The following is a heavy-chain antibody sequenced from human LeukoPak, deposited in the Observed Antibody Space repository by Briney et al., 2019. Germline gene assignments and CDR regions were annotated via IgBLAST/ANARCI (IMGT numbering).Heavy chain of an antibody. D-gene: IGHD2-2*01. V-gene: IGHV4-31*03. J-gene: IGHJ4*02. CDR3: ARRVGKYPAYYFDS. Sequence: SETLSLTCTVSGASITTGGHYWGWIRQPPGKGLEWIGYIYYSGSTNYNPSLKSRLAMSMDTSKNHFSLKVNSMTAADTAVYYCARRVGKYPAYYFDSWGQGTLVTVS. CDR2: IYYSGST. CDR1: GASITTGGHY.